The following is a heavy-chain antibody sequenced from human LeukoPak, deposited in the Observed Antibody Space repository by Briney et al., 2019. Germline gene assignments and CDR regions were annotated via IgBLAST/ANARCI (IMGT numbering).Heavy chain of an antibody. Sequence: PSETLSLTCAVSGGSISSGGYSWSWIRQPPGKGLEWIGYIYHSGSTNYNPSLKSRVTISVDTSKNQFSLKLSSVTAADTAVYYCARASYYDFWSGYYTGMDVWGQGTTVTVSS. CDR2: IYHSGST. J-gene: IGHJ6*02. D-gene: IGHD3-3*01. V-gene: IGHV4-30-2*01. CDR1: GGSISSGGYS. CDR3: ARASYYDFWSGYYTGMDV.